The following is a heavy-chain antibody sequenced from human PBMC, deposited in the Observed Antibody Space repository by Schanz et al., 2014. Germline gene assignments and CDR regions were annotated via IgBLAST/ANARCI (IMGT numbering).Heavy chain of an antibody. D-gene: IGHD1-1*01. V-gene: IGHV3-7*02. J-gene: IGHJ5*02. Sequence: VRLVESGGGVVQPGRSLRLSCVASGFTFSNYWMTWVRQAPGKGLEWVANIKQDESEKYYVDSVKGRFTISRDNAKNSLFLQMNSLRPEDTAVYYCARGRVLESWGQGTLVTVSS. CDR1: GFTFSNYW. CDR3: ARGRVLES. CDR2: IKQDESEK.